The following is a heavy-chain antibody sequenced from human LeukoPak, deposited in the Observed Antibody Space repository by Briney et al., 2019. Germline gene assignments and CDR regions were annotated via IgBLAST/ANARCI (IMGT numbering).Heavy chain of an antibody. V-gene: IGHV4-31*03. D-gene: IGHD3-10*01. CDR1: GGSISSGGYY. J-gene: IGHJ5*02. CDR2: IYYSGST. CDR3: ARERCSDYGSGSYYRTNWFDP. Sequence: SQTLSLTCTVSGGSISSGGYYWSWIRQHPGKGLEWIGYIYYSGSTYYHPSLKSRVTISVDTSKNQFSLKLSSVAAADTAVYYCARERCSDYGSGSYYRTNWFDPWGQGTLVTVSS.